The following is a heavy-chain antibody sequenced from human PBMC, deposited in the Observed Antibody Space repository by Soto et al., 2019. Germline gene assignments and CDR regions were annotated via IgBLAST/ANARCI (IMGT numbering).Heavy chain of an antibody. CDR2: ISSSGSTI. D-gene: IGHD2-15*01. CDR3: ARAPIVVVAAHVYYYYGMDV. Sequence: QLGGSLRLSCAASGFTFSSYEMNWVRQAPGKGLEWVSYISSSGSTIYYADSVKGRFTISRDNAKNSLYLQMNSLRAEDTAVYYCARAPIVVVAAHVYYYYGMDVWGQGTTVTVSS. CDR1: GFTFSSYE. V-gene: IGHV3-48*03. J-gene: IGHJ6*02.